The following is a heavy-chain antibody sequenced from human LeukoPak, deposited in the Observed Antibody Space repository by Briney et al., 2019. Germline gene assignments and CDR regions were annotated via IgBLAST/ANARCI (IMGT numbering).Heavy chain of an antibody. CDR2: IYYGSGSS. CDR3: ARGATSLSYFDS. V-gene: IGHV4-30-2*01. Sequence: SETLSRTCAVSGGSISSGGYSWSWIRQPPGKGLEWIGYIYYGSGSSYYNPSLKSRVTILVDRSKNQFSLKLSSVTAADTAVYYCARGATSLSYFDSRGQGTLVTVSS. D-gene: IGHD2/OR15-2a*01. CDR1: GGSISSGGYS. J-gene: IGHJ4*02.